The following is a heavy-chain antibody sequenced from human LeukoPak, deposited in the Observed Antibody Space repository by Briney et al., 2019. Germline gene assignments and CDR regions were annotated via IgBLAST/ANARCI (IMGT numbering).Heavy chain of an antibody. CDR1: GFTFSTYG. CDR2: IRNDGSNK. J-gene: IGHJ4*02. V-gene: IGHV3-30*02. D-gene: IGHD5/OR15-5a*01. Sequence: PGGSLRLSCAASGFTFSTYGLHWVRQAPGKGLEWVAFIRNDGSNKYYADSVKGRFTISRDNSRNTLSLQMNSLRVEDTPVYYCAKIEVSATLDYWGQGTLVTVSS. CDR3: AKIEVSATLDY.